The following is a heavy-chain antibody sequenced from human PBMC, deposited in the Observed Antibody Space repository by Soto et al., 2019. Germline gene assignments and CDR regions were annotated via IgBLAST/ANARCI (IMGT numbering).Heavy chain of an antibody. V-gene: IGHV3-30-3*01. CDR1: GFTFSSYA. Sequence: GGSLRLSCAASGFTFSSYAMHWVRQAPGKGLEWVAVISYDGSNKYYADSVKGRFTISRDNSKNTLYLQMNSLRAEDTAVYYCARDSDYYDSSGYYCYWGQGXLVTVYS. J-gene: IGHJ4*02. CDR2: ISYDGSNK. D-gene: IGHD3-22*01. CDR3: ARDSDYYDSSGYYCY.